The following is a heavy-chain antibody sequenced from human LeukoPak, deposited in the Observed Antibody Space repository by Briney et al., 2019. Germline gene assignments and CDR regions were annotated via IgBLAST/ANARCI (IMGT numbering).Heavy chain of an antibody. D-gene: IGHD2-2*02. CDR3: ARSSSTSCYTQRPLDI. V-gene: IGHV3-30-3*01. J-gene: IGHJ3*02. CDR1: GFTFSNYA. CDR2: ISYDGSNK. Sequence: PGRSLRLSYAASGFTFSNYAIHWVRQAPGKGLEWVAVISYDGSNKYYADSVRGRLTISRDNSKNTLYLQMNSLRAEDTAVYYCARSSSTSCYTQRPLDIWGQGTMVTVSS.